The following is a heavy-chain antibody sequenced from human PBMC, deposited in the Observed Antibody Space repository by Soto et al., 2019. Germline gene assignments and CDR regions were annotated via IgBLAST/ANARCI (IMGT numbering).Heavy chain of an antibody. Sequence: GSGPTLVNPTQTLTLTCTFSGFSLTETGMGVGWIRQPPGKALEWLALIYWDDDKRYSPSLKGGLTISKDASKNQVVLTKTNVDAVDTATYYCAHRRSGYFDSWGQGTLVTVSS. J-gene: IGHJ4*02. V-gene: IGHV2-5*02. CDR2: IYWDDDK. CDR1: GFSLTETGMG. CDR3: AHRRSGYFDS.